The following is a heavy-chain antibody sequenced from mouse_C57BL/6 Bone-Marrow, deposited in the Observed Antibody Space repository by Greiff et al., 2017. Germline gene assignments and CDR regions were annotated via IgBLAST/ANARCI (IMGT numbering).Heavy chain of an antibody. CDR3: ARTMDGYFSYAMDY. D-gene: IGHD2-3*01. V-gene: IGHV1-26*01. CDR2: LNPNNGGT. CDR1: GYTFTDYY. Sequence: EVQLQQSGPELVKPGASVKISCKASGYTFTDYYMNWVKQSHGKSLEWIGDLNPNNGGTSYNQKFKGKATFTVDKSSSTAYMELRSLTSEDSAVYYCARTMDGYFSYAMDYWGQGTSVTVSS. J-gene: IGHJ4*01.